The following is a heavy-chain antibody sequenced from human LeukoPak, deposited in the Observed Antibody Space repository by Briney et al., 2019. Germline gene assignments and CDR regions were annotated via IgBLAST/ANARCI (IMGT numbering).Heavy chain of an antibody. J-gene: IGHJ4*02. V-gene: IGHV4-59*01. CDR2: IYYSGST. CDR3: ARSSGAFDY. CDR1: GGSISSYY. Sequence: PSETLSLTCTVSGGSISSYYWSWIRQPPGKGLEWIGYIYYSGSTNYNPSHKSRVTISVDTSKNQFSLKLNSVTAADTAVYYCARSSGAFDYWGQGALVTVPS.